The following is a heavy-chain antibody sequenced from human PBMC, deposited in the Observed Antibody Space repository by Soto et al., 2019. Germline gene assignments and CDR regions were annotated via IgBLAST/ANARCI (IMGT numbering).Heavy chain of an antibody. CDR3: ARGGISHWAYFYYMDV. V-gene: IGHV4-34*01. CDR2: INHLGSI. CDR1: GGSLIDYF. D-gene: IGHD2-21*01. Sequence: SETLSLTCVFSGGSLIDYFWSWIRQPTGMALEWIGEINHLGSINYNPSLKSRVTMSVDTSKNQFSLTLNSVTAADTATYYCARGGISHWAYFYYMDVWDRGTTVTVSS. J-gene: IGHJ6*03.